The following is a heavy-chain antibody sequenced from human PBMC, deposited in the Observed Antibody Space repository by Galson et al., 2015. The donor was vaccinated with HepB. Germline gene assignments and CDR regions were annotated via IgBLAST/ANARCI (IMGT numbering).Heavy chain of an antibody. D-gene: IGHD1-26*01. CDR2: ISYDGSNK. CDR3: ARERWELLVYFDY. J-gene: IGHJ4*02. V-gene: IGHV3-30*19. Sequence: SLRLSCAASGFTFSSYGMHWVRQAPGKGLEWVAVISYDGSNKYYADSVKGRFTISRDNSKNTLYLQMNSLRAEDTAVYYCARERWELLVYFDYWGQGTLVTVSS. CDR1: GFTFSSYG.